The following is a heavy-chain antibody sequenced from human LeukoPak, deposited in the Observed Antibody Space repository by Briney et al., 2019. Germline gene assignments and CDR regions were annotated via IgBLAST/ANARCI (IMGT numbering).Heavy chain of an antibody. CDR1: GFTFSRYW. CDR3: ARANHYSDSIGYSLYYFDY. V-gene: IGHV3-7*01. Sequence: GGSLRLSCAASGFTFSRYWMSWVRQAPGKGREWVATFKQAGSEKYYVDSVKGRFTISRDNAKNSLYLQMNSLRAEDTAVYYCARANHYSDSIGYSLYYFDYWGQGTLVTVSS. CDR2: FKQAGSEK. J-gene: IGHJ4*02. D-gene: IGHD3-22*01.